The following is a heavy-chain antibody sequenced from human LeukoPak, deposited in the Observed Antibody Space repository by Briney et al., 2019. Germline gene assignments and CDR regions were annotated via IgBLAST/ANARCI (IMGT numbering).Heavy chain of an antibody. J-gene: IGHJ3*02. CDR2: ISYDGSNK. D-gene: IGHD5-24*01. Sequence: GGSLRLSCAASGFTFSSYGMHWVRQAPGKGLEWVAVISYDGSNKYYADSVKGRFTISRDNSKNTLYLQMNSLRAEDTAVYYCAKASGGDVYRDALDIWGQGAMVTVSS. V-gene: IGHV3-30*18. CDR1: GFTFSSYG. CDR3: AKASGGDVYRDALDI.